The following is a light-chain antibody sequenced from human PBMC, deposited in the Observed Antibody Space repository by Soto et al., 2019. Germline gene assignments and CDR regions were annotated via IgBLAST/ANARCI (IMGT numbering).Light chain of an antibody. Sequence: EIVMTQSPATLSVSPGERATISCRASQSVSSSLAWYQQKPGQAPRLLIYDASTMDTGIPARFSGSGSGTELTPPISSRQYDDVAVYYCRQYNNRYPLTFGQGTKLEIK. J-gene: IGKJ2*01. V-gene: IGKV3-15*01. CDR1: QSVSSS. CDR2: DAS. CDR3: RQYNNRYPLT.